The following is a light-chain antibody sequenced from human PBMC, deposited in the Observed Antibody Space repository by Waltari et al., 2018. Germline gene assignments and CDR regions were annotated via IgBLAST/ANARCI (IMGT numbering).Light chain of an antibody. V-gene: IGKV3-20*01. CDR1: QSVTNNN. J-gene: IGKJ5*01. CDR3: QQLGSSPIT. CDR2: GAS. Sequence: EIVLTQSPGPMSLSPGERATTSCRASQSVTNNNLAWSQQKPGQAPRLLIYGASRRATGIPDRFSGSGSGTDFTLTISRLEPEDFAVYYCQQLGSSPITFGQGTRLEMK.